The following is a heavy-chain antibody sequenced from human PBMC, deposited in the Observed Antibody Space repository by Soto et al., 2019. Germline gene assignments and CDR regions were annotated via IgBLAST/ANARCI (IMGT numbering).Heavy chain of an antibody. J-gene: IGHJ3*02. Sequence: GGSLRLSCAASGFTFSSYSMNWVRQAPGKGLEWVSSISSSSSYIYYADSVKGRFTISRDNAKNSLYLQMNSLRAEDTAVYYCERDRDVLMVYADAFDIWGQGTMVTVSS. CDR1: GFTFSSYS. V-gene: IGHV3-21*01. D-gene: IGHD2-8*01. CDR2: ISSSSSYI. CDR3: ERDRDVLMVYADAFDI.